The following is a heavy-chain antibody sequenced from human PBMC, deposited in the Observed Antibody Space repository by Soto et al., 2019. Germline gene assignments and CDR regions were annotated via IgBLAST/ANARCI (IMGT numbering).Heavy chain of an antibody. Sequence: SVKVSCKASGGTFSSYAISWVRQAPGQGLEWMGGIIPIFGTANYAQKFQGRVTITADESTSTAYMELSSLRSEDTAVYYCARRSDYYDSSGYYAYWGQGTLVTVSS. V-gene: IGHV1-69*13. J-gene: IGHJ4*02. CDR2: IIPIFGTA. D-gene: IGHD3-22*01. CDR3: ARRSDYYDSSGYYAY. CDR1: GGTFSSYA.